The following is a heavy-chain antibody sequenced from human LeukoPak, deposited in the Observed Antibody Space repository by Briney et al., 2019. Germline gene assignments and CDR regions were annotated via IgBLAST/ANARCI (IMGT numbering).Heavy chain of an antibody. J-gene: IGHJ3*02. Sequence: GESLQISCKGSGYSFTTYWIGWVRQMPGKGLEWMGIIYPGDSDTKYSPSFKGQVAISADKSISTAYLQWSSLKASDAAMYYCARRKDSSGWRDIFDMWGQGTMVTVSS. V-gene: IGHV5-51*01. D-gene: IGHD6-19*01. CDR2: IYPGDSDT. CDR3: ARRKDSSGWRDIFDM. CDR1: GYSFTTYW.